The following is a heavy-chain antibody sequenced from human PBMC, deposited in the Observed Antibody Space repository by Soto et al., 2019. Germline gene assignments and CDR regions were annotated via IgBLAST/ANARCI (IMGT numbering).Heavy chain of an antibody. CDR2: IIPIFGTA. J-gene: IGHJ6*02. CDR3: ARGAGYSGYVRYYYYYYGMDV. D-gene: IGHD5-12*01. CDR1: GGTFSIYA. Sequence: SVKVSCKASGGTFSIYAISCVLQAPLQWLDGMGGIIPIFGTANYAQKFQGRVTITADESTSTAYMELSSLRSEDTAVYYCARGAGYSGYVRYYYYYYGMDVWGQGTTVTVS. V-gene: IGHV1-69*13.